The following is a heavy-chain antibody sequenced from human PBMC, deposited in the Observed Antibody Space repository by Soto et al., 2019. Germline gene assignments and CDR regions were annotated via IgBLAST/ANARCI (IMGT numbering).Heavy chain of an antibody. CDR3: AKVGVAGPYYYYYMDV. CDR2: ISWNSGSI. D-gene: IGHD6-19*01. Sequence: GGSLRLSCAASGFTFDDYAMHWVRQAPGKGLEWVSGISWNSGSIGYADSVKGRFTISRDNAKNSLYLQMNSLRAEDTALYYCAKVGVAGPYYYYYMDVWGKGTTVTVSS. J-gene: IGHJ6*03. V-gene: IGHV3-9*01. CDR1: GFTFDDYA.